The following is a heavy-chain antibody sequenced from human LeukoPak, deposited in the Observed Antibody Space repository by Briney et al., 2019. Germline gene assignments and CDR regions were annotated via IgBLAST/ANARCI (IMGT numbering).Heavy chain of an antibody. J-gene: IGHJ4*02. CDR2: VYYSGST. V-gene: IGHV4-39*07. D-gene: IGHD3-22*01. CDR3: ARDYYDSSGYDY. CDR1: GDSINSTNYY. Sequence: SETLSLTCTASGDSINSTNYYWGWIRQPPGKGLEWIGSVYYSGSTYYNPSLKSRLTISIDTSKNQFSLKLSSVTAADTAVYYCARDYYDSSGYDYWGQGTLVTVSS.